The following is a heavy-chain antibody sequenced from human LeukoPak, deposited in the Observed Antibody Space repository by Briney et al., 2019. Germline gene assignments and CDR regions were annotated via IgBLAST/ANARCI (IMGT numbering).Heavy chain of an antibody. Sequence: GRSLRLSCAASGFTFSSYGMHWVRQAPGKGLEWVAIISFDGGTKYYPDSVKGRFTISGDQSKSTLYLQMSSLRAEDTAVYYCARYRDGYNYFDYWGQGTLVTVSS. J-gene: IGHJ4*02. CDR1: GFTFSSYG. CDR2: ISFDGGTK. V-gene: IGHV3-30*03. CDR3: ARYRDGYNYFDY. D-gene: IGHD5-24*01.